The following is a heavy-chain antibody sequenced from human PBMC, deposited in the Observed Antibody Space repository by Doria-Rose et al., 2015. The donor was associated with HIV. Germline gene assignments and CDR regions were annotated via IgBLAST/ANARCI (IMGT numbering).Heavy chain of an antibody. Sequence: VQLVQSGGGLVQPGRSLRLSCVGSGFSFESYAMHWVRLAPGKGLEWVAGISWYSGAIGNADSVEGRFTISRDNAKKSVYLEMRSLRPEGTAFYYCAKAPIIGPKYYFYMDVWGKGTSVTVSS. J-gene: IGHJ6*03. CDR2: ISWYSGAI. CDR1: GFSFESYA. V-gene: IGHV3-9*01. CDR3: AKAPIIGPKYYFYMDV. D-gene: IGHD3-3*01.